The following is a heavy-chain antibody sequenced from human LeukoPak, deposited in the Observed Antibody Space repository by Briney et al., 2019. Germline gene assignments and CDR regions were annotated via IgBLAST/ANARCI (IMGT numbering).Heavy chain of an antibody. J-gene: IGHJ4*02. V-gene: IGHV1-8*01. CDR1: GYTFTTYD. CDR2: MNPNSGNT. D-gene: IGHD1-14*01. CDR3: ARVNRPVDY. Sequence: ASVKVSCKTSGYTFTTYDINWVRQAAGQGLEWIGWMNPNSGNTGYAQKFQGRVTMTRSTSISTAYMDLSSLRSDDTAVYYCARVNRPVDYWGQGTLVTVSS.